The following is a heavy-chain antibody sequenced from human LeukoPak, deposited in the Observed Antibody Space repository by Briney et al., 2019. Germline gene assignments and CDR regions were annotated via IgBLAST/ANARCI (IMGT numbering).Heavy chain of an antibody. CDR1: GFTFSSNA. D-gene: IGHD2-8*02. CDR3: AKDQGDYWDPLDY. V-gene: IGHV3-23*01. Sequence: GGSLRLSCAASGFTFSSNAMSWVRQAPGKGLEWISTISSSGGSTYYTDSVKGRFTISRDNSKNTLYLQMNSLRAEDTAVYYCAKDQGDYWDPLDYWGQGTLVTVSS. J-gene: IGHJ4*02. CDR2: ISSSGGST.